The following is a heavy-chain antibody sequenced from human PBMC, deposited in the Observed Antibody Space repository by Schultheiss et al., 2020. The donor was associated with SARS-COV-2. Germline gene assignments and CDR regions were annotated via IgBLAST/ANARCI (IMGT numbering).Heavy chain of an antibody. J-gene: IGHJ6*02. V-gene: IGHV3-23*01. CDR3: ARVWDCSGGSCYYGMDV. CDR1: GFTFSSYA. CDR2: ISGSGGST. Sequence: GGSLRLSCAASGFTFSSYAMSWVRQAPGKGLEWVSAISGSGGSTYYADSVKGRFTISRDNAKNSLYLQMNSLRAEDTAVYYCARVWDCSGGSCYYGMDVWGQGTTVTVAS. D-gene: IGHD2-15*01.